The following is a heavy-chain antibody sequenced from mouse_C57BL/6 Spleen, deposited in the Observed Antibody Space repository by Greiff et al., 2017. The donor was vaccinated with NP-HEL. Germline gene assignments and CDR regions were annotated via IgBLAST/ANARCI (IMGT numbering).Heavy chain of an antibody. V-gene: IGHV2-6-1*01. D-gene: IGHD1-1*01. Sequence: VMLVESGPGLVAPSQSLSITCTVSGFSLTSYGVHWVRQPPGKGLEWLVVIWSDGRPTSNSATNSRLTISKDNSKSQVFLKMNSLQTDDTAMYYCARQTVVAKGDAMDYWGQGTSVTVSS. CDR1: GFSLTSYG. CDR3: ARQTVVAKGDAMDY. CDR2: IWSDGRP. J-gene: IGHJ4*01.